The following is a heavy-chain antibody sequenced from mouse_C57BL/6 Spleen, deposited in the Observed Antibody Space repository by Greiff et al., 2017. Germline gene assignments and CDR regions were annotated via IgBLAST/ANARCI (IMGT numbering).Heavy chain of an antibody. Sequence: VQLQQSGPELVKPGASVKISCKASGYTFTDYYMNWVKQSHGKSLEWIGDINPNNGGTSYNQKFKGKATLTVDKSSSTAYMELRSLTSEDSAVYYGARRRDYGYDGFACWGQGTLVTVSA. J-gene: IGHJ3*01. CDR3: ARRRDYGYDGFAC. D-gene: IGHD2-2*01. CDR1: GYTFTDYY. CDR2: INPNNGGT. V-gene: IGHV1-26*01.